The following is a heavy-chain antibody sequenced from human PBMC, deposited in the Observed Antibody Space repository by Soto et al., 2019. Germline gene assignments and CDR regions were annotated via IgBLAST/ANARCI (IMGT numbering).Heavy chain of an antibody. J-gene: IGHJ3*02. CDR2: TYYYRSTWYN. CDR3: ARGVNSAFDI. CDR1: GDSVSSDNVA. V-gene: IGHV6-1*01. D-gene: IGHD3-3*01. Sequence: QVQLQQSGPGLVRPSQTLSLTCVISGDSVSSDNVAWNWIRQSPSRGLEWLGRTYYYRSTWYNXYXVXVXXRMTISQDTSKNQFSLQLNSVTPEDTAVYYCARGVNSAFDIWGQGTVVTVS.